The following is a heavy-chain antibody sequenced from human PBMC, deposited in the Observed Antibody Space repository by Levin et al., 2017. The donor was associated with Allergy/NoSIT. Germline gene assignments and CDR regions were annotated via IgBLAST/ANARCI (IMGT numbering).Heavy chain of an antibody. Sequence: PGGSLRLSCAASGFTFSSYAMSWVRQAPGKGLEWVSAISGSSGSTYHIDSVKGRFIISRDNSKTTVYLQMDNLRAEDTAVYYCAKGGGAIMARGVYPFDYWGQGTLVTVSS. V-gene: IGHV3-23*01. J-gene: IGHJ4*02. CDR3: AKGGGAIMARGVYPFDY. D-gene: IGHD3-10*01. CDR1: GFTFSSYA. CDR2: ISGSSGST.